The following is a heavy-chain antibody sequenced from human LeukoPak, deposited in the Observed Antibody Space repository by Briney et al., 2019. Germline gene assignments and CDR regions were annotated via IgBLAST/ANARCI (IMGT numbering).Heavy chain of an antibody. J-gene: IGHJ4*02. CDR2: INWNSGSI. CDR3: AKADCSSTSCYFVS. Sequence: GGSLRLSCAASGFTFDDYAMHWVRLAPGKGLEWVSGINWNSGSIVYADSVKGRFTISRDNANNSLYLQMNTLRAEDTALYYCAKADCSSTSCYFVSWGQGTLVTVSS. D-gene: IGHD2-2*01. V-gene: IGHV3-9*01. CDR1: GFTFDDYA.